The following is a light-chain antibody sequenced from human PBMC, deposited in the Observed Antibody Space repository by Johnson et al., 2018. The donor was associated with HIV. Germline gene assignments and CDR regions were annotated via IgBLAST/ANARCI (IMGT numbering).Light chain of an antibody. Sequence: QLVLTQPPSVSAAPGHKVTISCSGSSSNIGNNYVSWYQQLPGTAPRLLIYDNNKRPSGIPDRFSGSKSGTSATLGITGLQTGDEADYYCGTWDSSLSAGYYVFGTATKVTV. CDR1: SSNIGNNY. V-gene: IGLV1-51*01. J-gene: IGLJ1*01. CDR2: DNN. CDR3: GTWDSSLSAGYYV.